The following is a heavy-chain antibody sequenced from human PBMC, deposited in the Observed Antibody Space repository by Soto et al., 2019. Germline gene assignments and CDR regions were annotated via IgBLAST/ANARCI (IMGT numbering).Heavy chain of an antibody. Sequence: QVQLVESGGGVVQPGRSLRLSCAASGFTFSTYGIHWVRQAPGKGLEWLAVIWYGGSKKYYADSVQGRFTISRDNSKNTGYLQMNSLRAEDTAVYYCVKDHCGGDCYSNPYFDYWGQGTLVTVSS. CDR3: VKDHCGGDCYSNPYFDY. J-gene: IGHJ4*02. V-gene: IGHV3-33*06. D-gene: IGHD2-21*02. CDR2: IWYGGSKK. CDR1: GFTFSTYG.